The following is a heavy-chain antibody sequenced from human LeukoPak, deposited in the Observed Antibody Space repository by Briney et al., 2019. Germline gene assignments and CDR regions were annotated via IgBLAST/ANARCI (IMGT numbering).Heavy chain of an antibody. CDR3: AKEQGWFGELLSEAPYDAFDI. J-gene: IGHJ3*02. CDR2: FRGSGGST. Sequence: GGSLRLSLAAPGFTFGSYALTWVRQAPGKGLGWVSAFRGSGGSTYYADSVKGRFTISRDNSKNTLYLQMNSLRAEDTAVYYCAKEQGWFGELLSEAPYDAFDIWGQGTMVTVSS. D-gene: IGHD3-10*01. CDR1: GFTFGSYA. V-gene: IGHV3-23*01.